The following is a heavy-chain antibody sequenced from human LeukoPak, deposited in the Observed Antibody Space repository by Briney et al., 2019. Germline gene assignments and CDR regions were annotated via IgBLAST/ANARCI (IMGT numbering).Heavy chain of an antibody. V-gene: IGHV3-21*04. J-gene: IGHJ4*02. CDR1: GFTFNTYT. CDR3: AKRNSNYFFDY. Sequence: PGGSLRLSCAASGFTFNTYTMSWVRQAPGKGLEWVSSISSSSSYIYYADSVKGRFTISRDNSKNMLYLQMNSLRAEDTAVYYCAKRNSNYFFDYWGQGTLVTVSS. D-gene: IGHD1/OR15-1a*01. CDR2: ISSSSSYI.